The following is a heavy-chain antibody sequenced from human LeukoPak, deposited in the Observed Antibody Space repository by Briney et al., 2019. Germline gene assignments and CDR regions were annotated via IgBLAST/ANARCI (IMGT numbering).Heavy chain of an antibody. D-gene: IGHD2-21*01. Sequence: SVKVSCKASGGTFSSYTISWVRQAPGQGLEWMGRIIPILGIADYAQKFQGRVTVTADKSTSTAYMELSSLRSEDTAVYYCAREIGDCGGDCYLGAFDIWGQGTMVTVSS. CDR1: GGTFSSYT. CDR3: AREIGDCGGDCYLGAFDI. CDR2: IIPILGIA. V-gene: IGHV1-69*04. J-gene: IGHJ3*02.